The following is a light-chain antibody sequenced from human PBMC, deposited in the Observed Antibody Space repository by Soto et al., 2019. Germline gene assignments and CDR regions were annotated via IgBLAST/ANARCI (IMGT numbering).Light chain of an antibody. CDR1: SSNIGAGYD. Sequence: QSVLTQPPSVSGAPGQRVTISCTGSSSNIGAGYDVHWYQQLPGTATKLLIYGNSNRPSGVPDRFSGSKSVTSASLAITGLQAEDEADYYCQSYDSSLSGYVFGTGTKLTVL. CDR2: GNS. V-gene: IGLV1-40*01. CDR3: QSYDSSLSGYV. J-gene: IGLJ1*01.